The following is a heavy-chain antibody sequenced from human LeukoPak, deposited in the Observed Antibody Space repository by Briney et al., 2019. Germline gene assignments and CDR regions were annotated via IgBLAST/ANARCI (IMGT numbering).Heavy chain of an antibody. D-gene: IGHD6-19*01. CDR1: GYTFTSYG. J-gene: IGHJ6*02. CDR3: ARDPVGEQWLVDWSPYYYYGTDV. V-gene: IGHV1-18*01. CDR2: ISAYNGNT. Sequence: ASVKVSCKASGYTFTSYGISWVRQAPGQGLEWMGWISAYNGNTNYAQKLQGRVTMTTDTSTSTAYMELRSLRSDDTAVYYCARDPVGEQWLVDWSPYYYYGTDVWGQGTTVTVSS.